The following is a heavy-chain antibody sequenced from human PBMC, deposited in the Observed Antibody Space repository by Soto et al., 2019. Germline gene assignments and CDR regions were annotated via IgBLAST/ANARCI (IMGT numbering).Heavy chain of an antibody. Sequence: SVKVSCKASGGTFSSYAISWVRQAPGQGLEWMGGIIPIFGTANYAQKFQGRVTITADESTSTAYMELSSLRSEDTAVYYCSRAIVVVPAAIPAPYYYGMDVWGQGTTVTVSS. V-gene: IGHV1-69*13. D-gene: IGHD2-2*02. J-gene: IGHJ6*02. CDR2: IIPIFGTA. CDR1: GGTFSSYA. CDR3: SRAIVVVPAAIPAPYYYGMDV.